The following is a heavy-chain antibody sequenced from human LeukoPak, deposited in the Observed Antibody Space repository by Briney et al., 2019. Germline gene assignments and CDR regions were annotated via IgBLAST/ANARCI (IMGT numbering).Heavy chain of an antibody. CDR2: IYYSGYT. Sequence: PSETLSLTCTVSGGSISSYYWSWIRQPPGKGLEWIGCIYYSGYTNYKSSLKSRVTISVDTSKNQFSLKLSPVTAADTAVYYCARDPPSSGIYSDYFDYWGQGTLVTVSS. D-gene: IGHD3-10*01. CDR3: ARDPPSSGIYSDYFDY. CDR1: GGSISSYY. V-gene: IGHV4-59*12. J-gene: IGHJ4*02.